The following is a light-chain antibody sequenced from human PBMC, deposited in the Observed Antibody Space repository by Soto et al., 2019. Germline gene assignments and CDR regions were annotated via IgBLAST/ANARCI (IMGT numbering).Light chain of an antibody. CDR1: SSDVGSYNL. CDR3: CSYAGSSTVV. V-gene: IGLV2-23*01. CDR2: EGS. J-gene: IGLJ2*01. Sequence: QSALTQPASVSGSPGQSITISCTGTSSDVGSYNLVSWYQQHPGKPPKLMIYEGSKRPSGVANRFSGSKSGNTASLTISWLQAEDEADYYCCSYAGSSTVVFGGGTKVTVL.